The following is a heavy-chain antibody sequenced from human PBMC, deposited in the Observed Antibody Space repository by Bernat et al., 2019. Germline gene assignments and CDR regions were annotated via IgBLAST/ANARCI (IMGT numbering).Heavy chain of an antibody. CDR1: GFTFSSYA. CDR3: AKAPVAPTNFVVHPFGMDV. V-gene: IGHV3-23*04. D-gene: IGHD2-15*01. Sequence: EVQLVESGGGLVQPGGSLRLSCAASGFTFSSYAMSWVRQAPGKGLEWVSAISGSGGSTYYADSVKGRFTISRDNSKNTLYLQMNSLRAEDTAVYYWAKAPVAPTNFVVHPFGMDVWGQGTTVTVSS. CDR2: ISGSGGST. J-gene: IGHJ6*02.